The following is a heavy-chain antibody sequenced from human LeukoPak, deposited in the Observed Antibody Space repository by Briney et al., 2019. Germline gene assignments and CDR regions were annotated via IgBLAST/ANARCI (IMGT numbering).Heavy chain of an antibody. CDR3: AKSGQVWLVFDY. CDR2: ISSDGIII. D-gene: IGHD6-19*01. J-gene: IGHJ4*02. V-gene: IGHV3-64*01. CDR1: GFTFSTYA. Sequence: GGSLRLSCAASGFTFSTYAMHWVRQAPGQGLDYVSGISSDGIIIHYANSVKGRFTISRDNSKNTLFLQMGSLRAEDTAVYYCAKSGQVWLVFDYWGQGTLVTVSS.